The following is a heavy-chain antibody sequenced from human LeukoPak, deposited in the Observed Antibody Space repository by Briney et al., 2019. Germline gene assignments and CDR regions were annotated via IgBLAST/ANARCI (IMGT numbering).Heavy chain of an antibody. V-gene: IGHV4-61*05. Sequence: SETLSLTCTVSGDSINNNKYFWGWIRQPPGKGLEWIGYIYYSGSTNYNPSLKSRVTISVDTSKNQFSLRLSSVTAADTAVYYCARKLPGVHFDYWGQGTLVTVSS. CDR3: ARKLPGVHFDY. J-gene: IGHJ4*02. CDR2: IYYSGST. D-gene: IGHD2-15*01. CDR1: GDSINNNKYF.